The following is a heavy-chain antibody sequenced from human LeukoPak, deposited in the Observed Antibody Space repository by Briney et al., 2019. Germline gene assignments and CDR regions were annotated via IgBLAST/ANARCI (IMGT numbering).Heavy chain of an antibody. V-gene: IGHV1-18*01. CDR1: GYTFSNYG. CDR2: ISAYSGKT. J-gene: IGHJ4*02. CDR3: VRLTAYSGYVLMGFEY. D-gene: IGHD5-12*01. Sequence: ASVKVSCKASGYTFSNYGITWVRQAPGQGLEWMGWISAYSGKTSSAQKLQGRVTFTTDTSTSTAYMELRSLRFDDTAVYYCVRLTAYSGYVLMGFEYWGQGTLVTVSS.